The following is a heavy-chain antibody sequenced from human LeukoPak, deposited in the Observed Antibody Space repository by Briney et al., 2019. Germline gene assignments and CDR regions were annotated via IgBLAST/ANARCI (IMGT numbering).Heavy chain of an antibody. CDR1: GGSLSSYY. D-gene: IGHD3-10*01. CDR2: IYYSGST. Sequence: PSETLSLTCTVSGGSLSSYYWSWIRQPPGAGLEWIGDIYYSGSTNYNPSLKSRVTISVDTSKNQFSLKLSSVTAADTAVYYCARHILLWFGELSPNWFDPWGQGTLVTVSS. V-gene: IGHV4-59*08. CDR3: ARHILLWFGELSPNWFDP. J-gene: IGHJ5*02.